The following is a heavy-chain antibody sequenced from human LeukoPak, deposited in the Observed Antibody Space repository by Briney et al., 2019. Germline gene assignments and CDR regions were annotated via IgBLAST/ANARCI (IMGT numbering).Heavy chain of an antibody. Sequence: GGSLRLSCAASGFTVSSNYMSCVRQAPGKGLEWCSVIYAAGRTYYANSVKGRFTNSRDNYKNALYLQLNSLRAEDTAVYYCATPRSGYYYYFDYWGQGTLVTVSS. V-gene: IGHV3-66*01. CDR2: IYAAGRT. D-gene: IGHD3-22*01. J-gene: IGHJ4*02. CDR3: ATPRSGYYYYFDY. CDR1: GFTVSSNY.